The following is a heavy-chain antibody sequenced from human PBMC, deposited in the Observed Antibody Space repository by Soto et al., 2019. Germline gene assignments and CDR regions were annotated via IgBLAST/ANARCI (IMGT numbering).Heavy chain of an antibody. CDR3: ARDDYIWGSYRYIDY. CDR1: GFTFSSYS. Sequence: EVQLVESGGGLVQPGGSLRLSCAASGFTFSSYSMNWVRQAPGKGLEWVSYISSSSTIYYADSVKGRFTISRDNAKNSLYLQMNSLRAEDTAVYYCARDDYIWGSYRYIDYWGQGTLVTVSS. J-gene: IGHJ4*02. V-gene: IGHV3-48*01. D-gene: IGHD3-16*02. CDR2: ISSSSTI.